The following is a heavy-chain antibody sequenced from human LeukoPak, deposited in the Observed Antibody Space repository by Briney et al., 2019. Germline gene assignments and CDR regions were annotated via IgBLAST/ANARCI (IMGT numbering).Heavy chain of an antibody. CDR2: ISAYNDNT. CDR1: GYTFTSYG. J-gene: IGHJ5*02. CDR3: ARGSAIAAAGSWFDP. D-gene: IGHD6-13*01. V-gene: IGHV1-18*01. Sequence: ASVKVSCKASGYTFTSYGISWVRQAPGQGLEWMGWISAYNDNTNYAQKLQGRVTMTTDTSTSTAYMELRSLRSDDTAVYYCARGSAIAAAGSWFDPWGQGTLVTVSS.